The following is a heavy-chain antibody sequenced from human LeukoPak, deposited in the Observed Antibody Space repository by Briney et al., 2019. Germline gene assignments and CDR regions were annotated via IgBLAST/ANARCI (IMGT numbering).Heavy chain of an antibody. Sequence: ASVKVSCKASGYTFTSYDINWVRQATGQGLEWMGWMNPNSGNTGYAQKFQGRVTITRNTSISTAYMELSSLRSEDTAVYYCARVSSYGTHDDFDYWGQGTLVTVSS. V-gene: IGHV1-8*03. CDR2: MNPNSGNT. CDR3: ARVSSYGTHDDFDY. J-gene: IGHJ4*02. CDR1: GYTFTSYD. D-gene: IGHD5-18*01.